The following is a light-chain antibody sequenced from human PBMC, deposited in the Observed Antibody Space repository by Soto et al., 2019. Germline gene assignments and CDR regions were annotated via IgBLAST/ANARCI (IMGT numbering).Light chain of an antibody. V-gene: IGKV1-5*03. CDR3: QQYKIYPWT. CDR1: QSISSW. CDR2: KAS. J-gene: IGKJ1*01. Sequence: DIQMTQSPSTLSASVGDRVTITCRASQSISSWLAWYQQKPGKAPKLLIYKASSLESGVPSRFSGSGSGTEFTLTISSLQPDDVATYCCQQYKIYPWTFGQGTKVEIK.